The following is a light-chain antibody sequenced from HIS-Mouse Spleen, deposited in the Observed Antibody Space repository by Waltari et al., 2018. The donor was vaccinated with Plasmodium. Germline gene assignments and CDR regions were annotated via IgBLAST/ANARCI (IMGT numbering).Light chain of an antibody. J-gene: IGKJ3*01. V-gene: IGKV3-15*01. CDR1: QSVSSN. Sequence: EIVMTQSPATLPVPPGERATLSCRARQSVSSNLAWYQQKPGQAPRLLIYGASTRATGIPARFSGSGSGTEFTLTISSLQSEDFAVYYCQQYNNWSFTFGPGTKVDIK. CDR3: QQYNNWSFT. CDR2: GAS.